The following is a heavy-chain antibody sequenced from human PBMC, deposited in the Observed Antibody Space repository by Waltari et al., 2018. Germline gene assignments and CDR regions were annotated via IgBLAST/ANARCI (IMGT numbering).Heavy chain of an antibody. D-gene: IGHD5-12*01. CDR2: IRGSGGST. V-gene: IGHV3-23*04. Sequence: EVRLVESGGGLVQPGGSLRLSCPASGFTFSSYAMSWVRQAPGEGLEWVAGIRGSGGSTDYADSVKGRFTISRDNSKNTLYLQMSSLRADDTAVYYCAKRYGDGYNGRDAFDIWGQGTMVTVSS. J-gene: IGHJ3*02. CDR1: GFTFSSYA. CDR3: AKRYGDGYNGRDAFDI.